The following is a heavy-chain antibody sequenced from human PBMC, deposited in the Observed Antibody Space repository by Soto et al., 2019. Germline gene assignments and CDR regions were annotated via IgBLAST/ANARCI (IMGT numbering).Heavy chain of an antibody. Sequence: QVQVVQSGAEVKKPGSSVTISCKASGRIFSSFPTSWVRQVPGQGLEWMGGVISASGSVTYAPKFQGRVTMTAVNSAGIGYMELTSLTSEDTAIYYCVRVGSRDAYNYVLDQWGPGTMVTVSS. CDR2: VISASGSV. CDR3: VRVGSRDAYNYVLDQ. D-gene: IGHD5-18*01. V-gene: IGHV1-69*06. CDR1: GRIFSSFP. J-gene: IGHJ1*01.